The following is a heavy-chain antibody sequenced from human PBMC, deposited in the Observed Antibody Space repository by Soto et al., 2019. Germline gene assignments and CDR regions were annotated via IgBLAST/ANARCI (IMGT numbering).Heavy chain of an antibody. CDR3: ASIKSWRYYYGMDV. J-gene: IGHJ6*02. V-gene: IGHV4-4*02. CDR1: GCSIRSSTW. D-gene: IGHD3-3*01. CDR2: IYHSGST. Sequence: SDALSHTFAVSGCSIRSSTWCRWVRQPPGKGLEWIGEIYHSGSTNYNPSLKSRVTISVDTSKNQFSLKLSSVTAADTAVYYCASIKSWRYYYGMDVWGQGT.